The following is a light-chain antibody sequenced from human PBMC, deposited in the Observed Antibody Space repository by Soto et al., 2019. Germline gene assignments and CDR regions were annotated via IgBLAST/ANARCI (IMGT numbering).Light chain of an antibody. CDR1: SSDVGGFNY. CDR3: CSYAGRSTRV. J-gene: IGLJ1*01. Sequence: QSALTQPRSVSGSRGQSVTISCTGTSSDVGGFNYVSWYQQHPGKAPKLMIYNVDKRPSGVPDRFSGSKSDNTASLTISGLQAEDEADYYCCSYAGRSTRVFGTGTKVTVL. V-gene: IGLV2-11*01. CDR2: NVD.